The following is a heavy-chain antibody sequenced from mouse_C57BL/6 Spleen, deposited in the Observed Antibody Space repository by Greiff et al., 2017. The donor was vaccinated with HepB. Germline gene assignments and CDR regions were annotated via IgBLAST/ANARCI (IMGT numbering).Heavy chain of an antibody. CDR3: ARSVDGYYREPAWFAY. Sequence: EVKLVESGGDLVKPGGSLKLSCAASGFTFSSYGMSWVRQTPDSVKGRFTISRDNAKNTLYLQMSSLKSEDTAMYYCARSVDGYYREPAWFAYWGQGTLVTVSA. V-gene: IGHV5-6*01. J-gene: IGHJ3*01. D-gene: IGHD2-3*01. CDR1: GFTFSSYG.